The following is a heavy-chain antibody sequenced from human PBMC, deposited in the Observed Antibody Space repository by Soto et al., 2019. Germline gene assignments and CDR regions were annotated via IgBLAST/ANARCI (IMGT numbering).Heavy chain of an antibody. CDR1: GGSITTGGYY. D-gene: IGHD2-15*01. V-gene: IGHV4-31*03. CDR3: ARTKCSGGSCYSWSLDY. J-gene: IGHJ4*02. CDR2: RYYSEST. Sequence: SETLSLTCTVSGGSITTGGYYWSWIRQLPGKGLEWIGHRYYSESTYYNPSLKSRVSISLDTSKNQFSLKLSFVIAADTAMYYCARTKCSGGSCYSWSLDYWGQGTPVTVSS.